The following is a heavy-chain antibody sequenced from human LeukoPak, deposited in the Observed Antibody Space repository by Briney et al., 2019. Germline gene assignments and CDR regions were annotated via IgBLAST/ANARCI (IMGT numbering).Heavy chain of an antibody. Sequence: SETLSLTCTVSGGSISSGGYYWSWIRQPPGKGLEWIGYIYHSGSTYYNPSLKSRVTISVDRSKNQFSLKLSSVTAADTAVYYCARACPRGMTPSWFDPWGQGTLVTVSS. V-gene: IGHV4-30-2*01. J-gene: IGHJ5*02. CDR1: GGSISSGGYY. CDR2: IYHSGST. D-gene: IGHD1-20*01. CDR3: ARACPRGMTPSWFDP.